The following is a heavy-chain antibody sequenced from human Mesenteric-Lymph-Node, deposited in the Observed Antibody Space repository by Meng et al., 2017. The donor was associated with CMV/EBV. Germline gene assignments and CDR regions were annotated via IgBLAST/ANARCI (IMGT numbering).Heavy chain of an antibody. J-gene: IGHJ4*02. D-gene: IGHD6-25*01. CDR3: ARDSGLAAAGTDS. CDR2: ISGTSNSI. Sequence: GESLKISCEASGFNLSDYYMTWIRQAPGKGLEGVAYISGTSNSIYYGDSVKGRFTISGDNAKNSVFLQMNSLRVEDTAVYYCARDSGLAAAGTDSWGQGTLVTVPQ. V-gene: IGHV3-11*01. CDR1: GFNLSDYY.